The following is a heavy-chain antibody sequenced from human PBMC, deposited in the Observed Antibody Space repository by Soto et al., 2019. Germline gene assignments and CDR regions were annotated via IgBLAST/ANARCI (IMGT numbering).Heavy chain of an antibody. D-gene: IGHD5-12*01. CDR2: IYYSGST. CDR3: ARHVIRGYSRFDY. V-gene: IGHV4-59*08. J-gene: IGHJ4*02. CDR1: GGSISSYY. Sequence: SETLSLTCTVSGGSISSYYWSWIRQPPGKGLEWIGNIYYSGSTDYDPSLKSRVTISVDTSKNQFSLKLSSVTAADTAVYYCARHVIRGYSRFDYCGQGTLGTVSS.